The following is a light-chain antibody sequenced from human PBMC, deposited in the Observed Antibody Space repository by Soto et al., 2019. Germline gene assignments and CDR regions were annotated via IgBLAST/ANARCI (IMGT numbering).Light chain of an antibody. J-gene: IGKJ1*01. V-gene: IGKV1-39*01. CDR1: QSVAYY. CDR3: QQSYNPVWT. Sequence: IQMTKSPSSVSASVGDRVTITCLTSQSVAYYLNWYQQKPGKAPRLLIYATSSLQSGVPSRFSGSGSGSHFTLTISSLQPEDFATYYCQQSYNPVWTFGQGTKVDIK. CDR2: ATS.